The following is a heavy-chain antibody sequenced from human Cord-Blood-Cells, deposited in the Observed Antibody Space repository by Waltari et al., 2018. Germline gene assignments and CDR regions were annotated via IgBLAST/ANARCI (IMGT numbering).Heavy chain of an antibody. J-gene: IGHJ5*02. Sequence: QVQLVQSGAEVKKPGASVKVSCKVSGYTLTELSMHWVRKAPGKGLEWMGGFDPEDGETIYAQKFQGRVTMTEDTSTDTAYMELSSLRSEDTAVYYCATEAPDSSGYYYWFDPWGQGTLVTISS. CDR3: ATEAPDSSGYYYWFDP. CDR2: FDPEDGET. V-gene: IGHV1-24*01. CDR1: GYTLTELS. D-gene: IGHD3-22*01.